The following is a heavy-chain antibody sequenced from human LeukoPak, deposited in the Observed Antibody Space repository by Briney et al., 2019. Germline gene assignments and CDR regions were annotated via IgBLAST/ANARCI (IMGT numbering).Heavy chain of an antibody. CDR1: GFTFSNYA. Sequence: GGSLRLSCAASGFTFSNYAMHWVRQAPGKGLEWVAVISYDGRNKQYADSAKGRFTISRDNSKNTLYLQMNSLRAEDTAVYYCARPAYCGNNCYYFPDYWGQGTLVTVSS. J-gene: IGHJ4*02. CDR3: ARPAYCGNNCYYFPDY. V-gene: IGHV3-30*04. D-gene: IGHD2-21*02. CDR2: ISYDGRNK.